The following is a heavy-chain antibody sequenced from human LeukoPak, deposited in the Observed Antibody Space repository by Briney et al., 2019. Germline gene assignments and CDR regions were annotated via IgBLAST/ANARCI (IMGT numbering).Heavy chain of an antibody. J-gene: IGHJ4*02. D-gene: IGHD3-10*01. CDR2: ISSSSSTI. V-gene: IGHV3-48*02. CDR1: GFTFSSYS. Sequence: PGGSLRLSCAASGFTFSSYSMNWFRQAQGKGLEWVSYISSSSSTIYYADSVKGRFTISRDNAKNSLYLQMNSLRDEDTAVYYCARSIMVQGVHWRQGTLVTVSS. CDR3: ARSIMVQGVH.